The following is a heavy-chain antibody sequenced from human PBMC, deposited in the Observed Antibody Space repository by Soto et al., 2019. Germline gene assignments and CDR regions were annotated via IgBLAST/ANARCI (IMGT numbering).Heavy chain of an antibody. CDR3: ARRGGSSSGYYYYAMDV. J-gene: IGHJ6*02. D-gene: IGHD6-6*01. V-gene: IGHV4-31*03. CDR1: SDSMNSGGYY. CDR2: IYSNGDT. Sequence: SETLSLTCPVSSDSMNSGGYYWSWIRQHPGKGLEWIGYIYSNGDTYYNPSLKSRVTISVDTSKNQFSLNLTSVTAADTAVYYCARRGGSSSGYYYYAMDVWGQGTTVTVSS.